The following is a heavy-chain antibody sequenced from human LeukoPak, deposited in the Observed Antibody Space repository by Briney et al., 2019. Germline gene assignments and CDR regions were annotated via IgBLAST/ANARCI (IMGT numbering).Heavy chain of an antibody. CDR2: IRADGRRS. D-gene: IGHD6-19*01. Sequence: GGPLRLSCVASGFTFTTYALSWVRQAPGKGLESVSTIRADGRRSNYADSVKGRFTISRDASKNTLYLQTNSLRAEDTAKYYRAKVDTSGWYEVLDFWGQGTLVTVSS. J-gene: IGHJ4*02. CDR3: AKVDTSGWYEVLDF. CDR1: GFTFTTYA. V-gene: IGHV3-23*01.